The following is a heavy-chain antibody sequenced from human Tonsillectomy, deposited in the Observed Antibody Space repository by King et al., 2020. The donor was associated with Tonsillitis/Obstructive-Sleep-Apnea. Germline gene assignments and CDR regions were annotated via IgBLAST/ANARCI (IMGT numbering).Heavy chain of an antibody. CDR2: ISSGGRTI. CDR1: GFTFSSYS. J-gene: IGHJ4*02. CDR3: ARDTGNFHF. Sequence: VQLVESGGGLVQPGGSLRLSCAASGFTFSSYSFNWIRQAPGKGLEWVAYISSGGRTIYYADSVKGRFTISRDNGKNSLYLQMNSLRDGDTAVYYCARDTGNFHFWGQGTLVTVSS. D-gene: IGHD1-7*01. V-gene: IGHV3-48*02.